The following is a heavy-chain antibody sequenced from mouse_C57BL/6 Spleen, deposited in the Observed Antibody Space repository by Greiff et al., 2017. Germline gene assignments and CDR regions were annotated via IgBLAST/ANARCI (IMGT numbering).Heavy chain of an antibody. CDR2: IDPENGDT. Sequence: VQLQQSGAELVRPGASVKLSCTASGFNIKDDYMHWVKQGPEQGLEWIGWIDPENGDTEYASKFQGKATITADTSSNTAYLQLSSLTSEDTAVYYCTTPAEYDYLAWFAYWGQGTLVTVSA. CDR3: TTPAEYDYLAWFAY. V-gene: IGHV14-4*01. D-gene: IGHD2-4*01. J-gene: IGHJ3*01. CDR1: GFNIKDDY.